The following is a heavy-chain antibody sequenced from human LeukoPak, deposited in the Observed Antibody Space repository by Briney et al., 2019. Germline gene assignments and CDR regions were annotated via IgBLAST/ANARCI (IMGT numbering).Heavy chain of an antibody. CDR2: ITYRGGP. CDR3: GRVSWGPCNWFDP. V-gene: IGHV4-34*01. J-gene: IGHJ5*02. D-gene: IGHD3-16*01. Sequence: SDTLSLTCAVYGESLDNYYWMFVRQPPGKGLQWIGEITYRGGPSYHPSLKSRVSISIDASVRQISLKLRSLTAADTAVYYCGRVSWGPCNWFDPWGQGTLVTVSS. CDR1: GESLDNYY.